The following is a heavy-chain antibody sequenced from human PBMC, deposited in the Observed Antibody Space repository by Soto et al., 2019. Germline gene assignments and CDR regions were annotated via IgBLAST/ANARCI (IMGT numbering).Heavy chain of an antibody. CDR3: ARVSSWYGGSDL. Sequence: SETLSLACTIAGGSNXGYDRSWIRQPPGKGLEWIGYIYYTGSTNYNPSRESRVTISLDRSKNQFSLKMSSVTAADTAVYYCARVSSWYGGSDLWGRGTLVTVSS. CDR1: GGSNXGYD. V-gene: IGHV4-59*01. CDR2: IYYTGST. D-gene: IGHD6-13*01. J-gene: IGHJ2*01.